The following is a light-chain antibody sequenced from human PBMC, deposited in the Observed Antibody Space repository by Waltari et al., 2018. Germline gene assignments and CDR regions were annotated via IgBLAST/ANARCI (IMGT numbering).Light chain of an antibody. V-gene: IGLV1-47*02. CDR1: SSNIGSNY. Sequence: QSVLTQPPPASGTPGQKVTISCNGSSSNIGSNYVYWYQQLPGTAPKLLIFNNNQRPSGVPDRFSDSKSGTSASLAINGLRSEDEADYYCAAWDDSLSGLVLGGGTKVTVL. J-gene: IGLJ3*02. CDR3: AAWDDSLSGLV. CDR2: NNN.